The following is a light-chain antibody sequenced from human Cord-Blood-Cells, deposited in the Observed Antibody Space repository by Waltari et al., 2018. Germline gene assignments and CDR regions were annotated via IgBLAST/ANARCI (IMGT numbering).Light chain of an antibody. CDR2: EGS. CDR1: SSDVGIYNL. CDR3: CSYAGSSTWV. J-gene: IGLJ3*02. V-gene: IGLV2-23*01. Sequence: QSALTQPASVSGSPGQSITISCTGTSSDVGIYNLVSWYQQHPGKAPKLMIYEGSKRPSGVSNRFSVSKSGNTASLTISGLQAEDEADYYCCSYAGSSTWVFGGGTKLTVL.